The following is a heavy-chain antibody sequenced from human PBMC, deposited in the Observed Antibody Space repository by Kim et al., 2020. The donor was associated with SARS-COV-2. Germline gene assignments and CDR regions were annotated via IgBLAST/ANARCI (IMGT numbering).Heavy chain of an antibody. Sequence: GGSLRLSCAASGFTFSSYAMHWVRQAPGKGLEWVAVISYDGSNKYYADSVKGRFTISRDNSKNTLYLQMNSLRAEDTAVYYCARDLVRFLEWLLVYYYYG. CDR3: ARDLVRFLEWLLVYYYYG. J-gene: IGHJ6*01. CDR2: ISYDGSNK. CDR1: GFTFSSYA. D-gene: IGHD3-3*01. V-gene: IGHV3-30-3*01.